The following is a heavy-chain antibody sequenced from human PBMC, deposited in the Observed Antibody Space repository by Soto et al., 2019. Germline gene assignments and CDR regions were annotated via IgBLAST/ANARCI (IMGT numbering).Heavy chain of an antibody. D-gene: IGHD2-15*01. J-gene: IGHJ4*02. CDR1: GFTFDDYA. CDR3: ANVFGYCSGGSCYPYYFDY. V-gene: IGHV3-23*04. CDR2: ISGSGGST. Sequence: EVQLVESGGGLVQPGRSLRLSCAASGFTFDDYAMHWVRQAPGKGLEWVSGISGSGGSTYYADSVKGRFTISRDNSKNTLYLHMNSLRADDTAVYYCANVFGYCSGGSCYPYYFDYWGQGTLVTVCS.